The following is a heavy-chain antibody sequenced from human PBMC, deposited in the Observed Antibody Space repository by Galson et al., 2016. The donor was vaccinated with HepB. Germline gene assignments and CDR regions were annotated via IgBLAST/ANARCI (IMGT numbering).Heavy chain of an antibody. CDR1: GGSISSGGYY. CDR2: IYHPGNI. CDR3: ASYHFGMDV. V-gene: IGHV4-31*03. Sequence: TLSLTCTVSGGSISSGGYYWSWIRQHPGKGLEWIGYIYHPGNINYNPSLKSRLSILLDMSKSQFSLRLNSVNAADTASYYCASYHFGMDVWGQGTTVIVSS. J-gene: IGHJ6*02.